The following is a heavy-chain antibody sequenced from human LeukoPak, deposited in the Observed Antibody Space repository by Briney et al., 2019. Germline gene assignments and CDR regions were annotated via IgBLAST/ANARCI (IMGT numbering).Heavy chain of an antibody. CDR1: GFPLNDHW. D-gene: IGHD6-19*01. V-gene: IGHV3-7*04. J-gene: IGHJ4*02. CDR3: ARGGWSLDY. Sequence: GSLRLSCEASGFPLNDHWITWVRPAPGEGLEWVAYIKQDGSVKYYVDSVKGRFTISRDNSKNSLYLQMNSLRDEDTAVYYCARGGWSLDYWGQGTLVTVSS. CDR2: IKQDGSVK.